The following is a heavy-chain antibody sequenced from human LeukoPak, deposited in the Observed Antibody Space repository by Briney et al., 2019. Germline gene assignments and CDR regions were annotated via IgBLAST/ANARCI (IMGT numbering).Heavy chain of an antibody. V-gene: IGHV1-69*04. Sequence: SVRVSCKASGGTFSSYAISWVRQAPGQGLEWMGRIIPILDIANYAQEFQGRVTITADKSTSTAYMELSSLRSEDTALYYCAKAKGRYYHYAMDVWGQGTTVTVSS. CDR1: GGTFSSYA. D-gene: IGHD3-10*01. CDR3: AKAKGRYYHYAMDV. CDR2: IIPILDIA. J-gene: IGHJ6*02.